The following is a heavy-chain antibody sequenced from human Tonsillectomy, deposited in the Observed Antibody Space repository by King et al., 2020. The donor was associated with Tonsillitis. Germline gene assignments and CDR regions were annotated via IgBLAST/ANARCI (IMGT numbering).Heavy chain of an antibody. CDR2: IHYSGST. CDR3: ARHSEGNHDVFDI. V-gene: IGHV4-59*08. Sequence: QLQESGPGLVKSSETLSLTCTVSGGSISSYYWSWIRQPPGKGLEWIGYIHYSGSTNYNPSLKSRVTISVHTSKNQFSLNLSIETAADTAVYYCARHSEGNHDVFDIWGQGTVVTVSS. D-gene: IGHD4-23*01. J-gene: IGHJ3*02. CDR1: GGSISSYY.